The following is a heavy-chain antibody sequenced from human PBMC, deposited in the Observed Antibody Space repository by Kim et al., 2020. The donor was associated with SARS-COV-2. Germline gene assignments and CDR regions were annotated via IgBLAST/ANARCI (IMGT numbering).Heavy chain of an antibody. Sequence: SETLSLTCTVSGGSVSSGGYHWSWVRQPPGKGLEWIGYIYYTGNTAYNPSLKSRVTISLDTSNNQFSLRLSSVTAADTAVYYCVRARPLAARPGNPHDYFDPWGQGTLVTVSS. J-gene: IGHJ5*02. V-gene: IGHV4-61*08. CDR3: VRARPLAARPGNPHDYFDP. CDR2: IYYTGNT. D-gene: IGHD6-6*01. CDR1: GGSVSSGGYH.